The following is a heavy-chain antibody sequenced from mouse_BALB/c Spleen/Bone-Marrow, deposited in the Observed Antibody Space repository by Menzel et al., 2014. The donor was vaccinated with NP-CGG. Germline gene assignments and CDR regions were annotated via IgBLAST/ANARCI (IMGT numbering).Heavy chain of an antibody. CDR3: ARIYYYGRDY. J-gene: IGHJ2*01. D-gene: IGHD1-1*01. CDR2: INPSTGYT. Sequence: QVRLQQSGAELAKPGASVKMSCKASGYTFTNYWMHWVKQRPGQGLEWIGYINPSTGYTEYNQKFKDKATLTADKSSSTAYMQLSSLTSEDSAVYYCARIYYYGRDYWGQGTTLTVSS. V-gene: IGHV1-7*01. CDR1: GYTFTNYW.